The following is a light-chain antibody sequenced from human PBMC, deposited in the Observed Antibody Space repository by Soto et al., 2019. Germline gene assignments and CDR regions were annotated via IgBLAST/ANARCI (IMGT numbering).Light chain of an antibody. CDR3: AAWDDSLNGPV. Sequence: QSVLTQPPSASGTPGQRVTISCSGSSSNIGSNNVNWYQQLPGTAPKLLIYTNNQRPSGVPDRFSGPKSGTSASLAISGLQSEDEADYYCAAWDDSLNGPVFGGGTKVTVL. J-gene: IGLJ2*01. CDR1: SSNIGSNN. CDR2: TNN. V-gene: IGLV1-44*01.